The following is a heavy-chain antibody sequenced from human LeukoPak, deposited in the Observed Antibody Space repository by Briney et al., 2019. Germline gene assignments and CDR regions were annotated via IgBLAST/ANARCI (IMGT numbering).Heavy chain of an antibody. CDR1: GGSISSTNW. J-gene: IGHJ6*03. Sequence: SGTLSLTCAVSGGSISSTNWWSWVRQPPGKGLEWIGEIYHSGRTKYNPSLKSRVTISVDTSKNQFSLKLSSVTAADTAVYYCARAPRYYYYYMDVWGKGTTVTVSS. V-gene: IGHV4-4*02. CDR3: ARAPRYYYYYMDV. CDR2: IYHSGRT.